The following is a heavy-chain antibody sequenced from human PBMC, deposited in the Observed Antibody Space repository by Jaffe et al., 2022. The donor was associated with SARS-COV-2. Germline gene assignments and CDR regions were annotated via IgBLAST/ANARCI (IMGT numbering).Heavy chain of an antibody. V-gene: IGHV4-34*01. Sequence: QVQLQQWGAGLLKPSETLSLTCAVYGGSFSGYYWSWIRQPPGKGLEWIGEINHSGNTNYNPSLKSRVTISIDTSKNQFSLKLSSMTAADTAVYYCARGLLQQQLGYFDYWGQGTLVTVSS. D-gene: IGHD6-13*01. CDR3: ARGLLQQQLGYFDY. CDR2: INHSGNT. J-gene: IGHJ4*02. CDR1: GGSFSGYY.